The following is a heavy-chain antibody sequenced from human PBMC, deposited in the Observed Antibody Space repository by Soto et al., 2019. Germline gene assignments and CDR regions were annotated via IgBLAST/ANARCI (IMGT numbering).Heavy chain of an antibody. J-gene: IGHJ4*02. CDR3: ARRGSGRYYDY. CDR1: GFTFSSYA. D-gene: IGHD1-26*01. CDR2: ISGSGDST. V-gene: IGHV3-23*01. Sequence: EVQLLESGGGLVQPGGSLRLSCAASGFTFSSYAMRWVRQAPVKGLEWVSAISGSGDSTYYADSVKGRFTISRDNSKNTLYLQMNSLRAEDTAVYYCARRGSGRYYDYWGREPWSPSPQ.